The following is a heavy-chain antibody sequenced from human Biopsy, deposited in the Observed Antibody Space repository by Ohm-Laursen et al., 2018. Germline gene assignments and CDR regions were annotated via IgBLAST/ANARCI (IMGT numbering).Heavy chain of an antibody. Sequence: SQTLSLTCNVSGGDINNYYWSWIRQPAGKGLEWIGRIYPGGSTNYNPSLKSRVTMSVDTSKEQLSPRLRSVTAADTAMYYCASVVLGPTNDAFDLWGQGTMVVVSS. CDR1: GGDINNYY. D-gene: IGHD3-22*01. CDR3: ASVVLGPTNDAFDL. CDR2: IYPGGST. V-gene: IGHV4-4*07. J-gene: IGHJ3*01.